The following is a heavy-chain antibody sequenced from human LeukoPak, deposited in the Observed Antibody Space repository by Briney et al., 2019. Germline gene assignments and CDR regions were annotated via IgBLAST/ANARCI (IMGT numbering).Heavy chain of an antibody. Sequence: QPGGSLRLSCAASGFTFSSYAMSWVRQAPGKGLEWVAVISYDGSNKYYADSVKGRFTISRDKSKNTLYLQMNSLRAEDTAFYYCAKEGQIRWFSPSTNYYMDVWGKGTTVTVSS. CDR1: GFTFSSYA. V-gene: IGHV3-30*18. CDR2: ISYDGSNK. CDR3: AKEGQIRWFSPSTNYYMDV. D-gene: IGHD3-10*01. J-gene: IGHJ6*03.